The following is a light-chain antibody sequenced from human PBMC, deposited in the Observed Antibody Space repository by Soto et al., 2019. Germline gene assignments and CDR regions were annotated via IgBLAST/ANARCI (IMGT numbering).Light chain of an antibody. CDR3: QQYYSTPRT. CDR2: WAS. CDR1: QSVLYSSNNKNY. Sequence: DIVMTQSPDSLAVSLGERATINCKSSQSVLYSSNNKNYLAWYQQKPGQPPKLLIYWASTRESGVPDRFSGSGSGTDFNPTISSLQAEDVAVYYCQQYYSTPRTFGQGTKVEIK. J-gene: IGKJ1*01. V-gene: IGKV4-1*01.